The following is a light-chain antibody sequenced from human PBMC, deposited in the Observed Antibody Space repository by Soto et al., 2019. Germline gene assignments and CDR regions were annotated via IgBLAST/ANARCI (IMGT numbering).Light chain of an antibody. CDR2: GAS. Sequence: EVVLTQSPATLSLSPGERATLSCRASQIVSDNYLAWYHQKPGQAPRLLIYGASTRATGIPARFSGSGSGTEFTLTINSLQSEDFAVYYCQQYNNWPRTFGQGTKVDIK. CDR1: QIVSDN. J-gene: IGKJ1*01. V-gene: IGKV3-15*01. CDR3: QQYNNWPRT.